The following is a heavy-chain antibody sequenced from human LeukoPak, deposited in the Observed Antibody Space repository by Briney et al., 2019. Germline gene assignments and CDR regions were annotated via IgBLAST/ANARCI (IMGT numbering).Heavy chain of an antibody. CDR3: ARDRFYLTDV. CDR1: GFSFSTSW. Sequence: GGSLRLSCAASGFSFSTSWMHWVRQVPGEGLVWVSLINSDASSTTYADSVKGRFTISRDNAKNTVYLKMNSLSPEETAVYYCARDRFYLTDVWGKGTTVTVSS. J-gene: IGHJ6*04. D-gene: IGHD3-16*01. V-gene: IGHV3-74*03. CDR2: INSDASST.